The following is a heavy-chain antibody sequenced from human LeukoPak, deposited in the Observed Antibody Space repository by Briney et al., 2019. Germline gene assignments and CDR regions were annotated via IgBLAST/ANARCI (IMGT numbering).Heavy chain of an antibody. CDR2: ISHDGSNN. D-gene: IGHD2-2*01. CDR3: AGTVVPAATGYYGMDV. J-gene: IGHJ6*02. CDR1: GFTFSNYG. Sequence: GGSLRLSCAASGFTFSNYGMHWVRQAPGKGLEWVVVISHDGSNNNYADSVKGRFTISRDNSKNTLYLQMNSLRAEDTAVYYCAGTVVPAATGYYGMDVWGQGTTVTVSS. V-gene: IGHV3-30*03.